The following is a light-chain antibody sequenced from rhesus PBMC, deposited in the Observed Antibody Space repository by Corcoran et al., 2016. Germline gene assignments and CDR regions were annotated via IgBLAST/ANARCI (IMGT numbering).Light chain of an antibody. CDR1: QRISSW. Sequence: DIQMTQSPSSLSASVGDTVTITCRASQRISSWLDWYQQKPGKAPKLLIYKASRLQSGVPSRFSGSGSGTDFTLTISSLQTEDCATYYCLQYSSSPWTFGQGTKVEIK. J-gene: IGKJ1*01. CDR3: LQYSSSPWT. V-gene: IGKV1-22*01. CDR2: KAS.